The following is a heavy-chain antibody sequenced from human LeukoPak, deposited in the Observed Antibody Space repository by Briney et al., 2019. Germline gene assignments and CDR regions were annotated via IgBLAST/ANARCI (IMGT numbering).Heavy chain of an antibody. V-gene: IGHV1-18*01. D-gene: IGHD3-3*01. CDR3: ARDVRFLEWYPFFFPPGDY. CDR2: ISAYNGNT. CDR1: GYTFTSYG. Sequence: ASVKVSCKASGYTFTSYGISWVRQAPGQGLEWMGWISAYNGNTNYAQKLQGRVTMTTDTSTSTAYMELRSLRSDDTAVYYCARDVRFLEWYPFFFPPGDYWGQGTLVTVSS. J-gene: IGHJ4*02.